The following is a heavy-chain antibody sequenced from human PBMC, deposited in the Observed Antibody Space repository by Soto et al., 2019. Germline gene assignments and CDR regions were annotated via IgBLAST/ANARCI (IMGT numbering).Heavy chain of an antibody. J-gene: IGHJ6*03. CDR3: ARDLSTSKSPDYYYYYMDV. Sequence: QVQLVQSGVEVKKPGASVKVSCKASGYTFTSYGFSWVRQAPGQGLEWMGWISAYNGDTNYAQKFQGRVTMTTDTSTSTANMELRSLRSDDTAVYFCARDLSTSKSPDYYYYYMDVWGKGTTVTVSS. CDR2: ISAYNGDT. CDR1: GYTFTSYG. V-gene: IGHV1-18*01.